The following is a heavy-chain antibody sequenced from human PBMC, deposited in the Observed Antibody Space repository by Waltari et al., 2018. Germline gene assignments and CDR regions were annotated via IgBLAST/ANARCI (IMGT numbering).Heavy chain of an antibody. CDR2: IYPGDADT. CDR1: GYSFTSYW. CDR3: ARSFSYCSGGSCYSLYYFGY. J-gene: IGHJ4*02. Sequence: EVQLVQSGAEVKKPGESLKISCKGSGYSFTSYWIGWVRQMPGKGLEWMGIIYPGDADTRYSPSFQGQVTISSDKCISTAYLQWSSLKASDTAMYYCARSFSYCSGGSCYSLYYFGYWGQGTLVTVSS. D-gene: IGHD2-15*01. V-gene: IGHV5-51*01.